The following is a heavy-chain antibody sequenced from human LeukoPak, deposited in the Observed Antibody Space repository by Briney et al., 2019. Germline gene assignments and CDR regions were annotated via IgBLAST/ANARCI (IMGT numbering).Heavy chain of an antibody. Sequence: SETLSLTCTVSGGSISSSSYYWGWIRQPPGKGLEWIGSIYYSGSTYYNPSLKSRVTISVDTPKNQFSLKLSSVTAADTAVYYCARRDYYDSRWYFDLWGRGTLVTVSS. CDR1: GGSISSSSYY. V-gene: IGHV4-39*01. CDR2: IYYSGST. J-gene: IGHJ2*01. CDR3: ARRDYYDSRWYFDL. D-gene: IGHD3-22*01.